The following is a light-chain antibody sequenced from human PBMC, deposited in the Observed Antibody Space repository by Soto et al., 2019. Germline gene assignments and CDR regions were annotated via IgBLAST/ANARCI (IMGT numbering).Light chain of an antibody. J-gene: IGKJ4*01. CDR3: QQRINWLT. Sequence: EIVLTQSPATLSLSPGERATLSCRASQSVGSRLAWYQQKPGQAPRLLIYDASNMATGIPDRFSGSGSGTAFALTISSLEPEDFAVFYCQQRINWLTFGGGTKVEIK. CDR1: QSVGSR. CDR2: DAS. V-gene: IGKV3-11*01.